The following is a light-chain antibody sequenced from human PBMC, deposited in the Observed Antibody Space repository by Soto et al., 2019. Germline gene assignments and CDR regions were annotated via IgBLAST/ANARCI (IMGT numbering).Light chain of an antibody. Sequence: QSALTQPRSVSGSPGQSVTISCTGTSSDVGGYDLVSWFQHHPGKAPKLMIYDVSQRPSGVSGRFSGFKSGSSASLTISGLHAEDEANYYCCSYAGRATLLFGGGTKLTVL. CDR3: CSYAGRATLL. CDR1: SSDVGGYDL. CDR2: DVS. V-gene: IGLV2-11*01. J-gene: IGLJ3*02.